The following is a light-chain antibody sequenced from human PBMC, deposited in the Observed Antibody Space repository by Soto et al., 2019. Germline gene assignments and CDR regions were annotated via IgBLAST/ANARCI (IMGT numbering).Light chain of an antibody. Sequence: DLVMTQSPLSLPVTPGEPASISCRSSQSLLHSNGYNYLDWYLQKPGQSPQLLIYLGSNRASGVPDRFSGSGSGTDFTLKISRVEAEDVGVYYCMQALQFFTFGPGTKVDIK. CDR2: LGS. V-gene: IGKV2-28*01. CDR1: QSLLHSNGYNY. J-gene: IGKJ3*01. CDR3: MQALQFFT.